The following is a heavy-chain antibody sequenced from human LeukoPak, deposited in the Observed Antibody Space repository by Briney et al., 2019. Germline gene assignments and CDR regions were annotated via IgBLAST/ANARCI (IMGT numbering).Heavy chain of an antibody. D-gene: IGHD4-17*01. Sequence: PGGSLRLSCAASGFTFSSYWMSWVRQAPGNGLEWVANIKQDGSEKYYVDSVKGRFTISRDNAKNSLYLQMNSLRAEDTAVYYCARDFYGDYALSAFDIWGQGTMVTVSS. CDR2: IKQDGSEK. CDR3: ARDFYGDYALSAFDI. CDR1: GFTFSSYW. V-gene: IGHV3-7*01. J-gene: IGHJ3*02.